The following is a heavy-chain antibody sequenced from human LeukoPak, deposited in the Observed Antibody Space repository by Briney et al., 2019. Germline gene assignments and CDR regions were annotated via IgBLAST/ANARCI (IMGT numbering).Heavy chain of an antibody. D-gene: IGHD5-24*01. CDR2: INTSTGNP. CDR1: GYTFTSYA. CDR3: ARDGMATTYPMKQAINSRNYFDY. J-gene: IGHJ4*02. V-gene: IGHV7-4-1*02. Sequence: GASVKVSCKASGYTFTSYAMNWVRQAPGQGLEWMGWINTSTGNPTYAQGFTGRFVFSLDTSVSTAYLQISSLKAEDTAVYYCARDGMATTYPMKQAINSRNYFDYWGQGTLVTVSS.